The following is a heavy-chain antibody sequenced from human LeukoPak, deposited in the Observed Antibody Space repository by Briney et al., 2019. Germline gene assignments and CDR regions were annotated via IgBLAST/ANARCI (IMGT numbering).Heavy chain of an antibody. J-gene: IGHJ5*02. Sequence: SETLSLTCTVSGDSISSSSYYWGWIRQPPGKGLEWIGSIFYSGSTYYNPSLKSRVTISVDTSKNKLSLRLSSVTAADTAVYYCARAVAETRYYDILTGYRSGWFDPWGQGTLVTVSS. D-gene: IGHD3-9*01. CDR2: IFYSGST. CDR3: ARAVAETRYYDILTGYRSGWFDP. V-gene: IGHV4-39*07. CDR1: GDSISSSSYY.